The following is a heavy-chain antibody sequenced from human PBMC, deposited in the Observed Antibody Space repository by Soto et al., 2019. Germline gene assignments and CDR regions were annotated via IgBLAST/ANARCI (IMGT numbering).Heavy chain of an antibody. CDR1: GGNLRRKD. D-gene: IGHD5-12*01. CDR3: ARDQGYSAHDLAGY. V-gene: IGHV3-66*01. J-gene: IGHJ4*02. CDR2: MYSGGST. Sequence: ASGGNLRRKDMSWVRQAPGKGLEWVSVMYSGGSTFYADSVKGRFAISRDNSKNTVYLQMNSLRAEDTAVYFCARDQGYSAHDLAGYWGQGT.